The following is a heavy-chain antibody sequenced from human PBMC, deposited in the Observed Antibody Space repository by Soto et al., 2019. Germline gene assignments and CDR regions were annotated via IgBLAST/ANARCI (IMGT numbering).Heavy chain of an antibody. CDR2: INSDGSST. CDR3: VKTNYYDSSGFY. V-gene: IGHV3-74*01. D-gene: IGHD3-22*01. CDR1: GFTFSSYW. J-gene: IGHJ1*01. Sequence: PGGSLRLSCAASGFTFSSYWMHWVRQAPGKGLVWVSRINSDGSSTSYADSVKGRFTISRDNAKNTLYLQMNSLRAEDTAEYYCVKTNYYDSSGFYWGQGTVVTV.